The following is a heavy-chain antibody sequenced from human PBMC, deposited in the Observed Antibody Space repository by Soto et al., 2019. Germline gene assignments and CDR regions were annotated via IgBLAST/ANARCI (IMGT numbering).Heavy chain of an antibody. J-gene: IGHJ3*02. CDR1: GFTFCLYA. CDR2: ISGSGDSA. Sequence: GGSLRLSCAASGFTFCLYAMTWVRQAPGKGLEWVSSISGSGDSAYYADSVKGRFTISRDNSKNSLYLQMNSLRAEDTAVYYCGRDPPDIWGQGTMVTVSS. V-gene: IGHV3-23*01. CDR3: GRDPPDI.